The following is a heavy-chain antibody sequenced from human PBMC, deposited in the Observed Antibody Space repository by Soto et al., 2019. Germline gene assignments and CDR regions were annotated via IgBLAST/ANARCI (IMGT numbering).Heavy chain of an antibody. D-gene: IGHD3-22*01. Sequence: PGGSLRLSXAASGFTFSNAWMSWVRQAPGKGLEWVGRIKSKTDGGTTDYAAPVKGRFTISRDDSKNTLYLQMNSLKTEDTAVYYCTTGPNYYDSSGLAYWGQGTLVTVSS. CDR2: IKSKTDGGTT. CDR3: TTGPNYYDSSGLAY. CDR1: GFTFSNAW. V-gene: IGHV3-15*01. J-gene: IGHJ4*02.